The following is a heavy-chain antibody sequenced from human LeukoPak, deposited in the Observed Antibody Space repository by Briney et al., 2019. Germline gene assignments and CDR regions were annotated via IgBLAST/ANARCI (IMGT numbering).Heavy chain of an antibody. CDR3: ARMRGDPPDSSSDY. V-gene: IGHV1-8*03. CDR2: MNPNSGNT. CDR1: GGTFSGYA. Sequence: GASVKVSCKASGGTFSGYAISWVRQAPGQGLEWMGWMNPNSGNTGYAQKFQGRVTITRNTSISTAYMELSSLRSEDTAVYYCARMRGDPPDSSSDYWGQGTLVTVSS. J-gene: IGHJ4*02. D-gene: IGHD6-6*01.